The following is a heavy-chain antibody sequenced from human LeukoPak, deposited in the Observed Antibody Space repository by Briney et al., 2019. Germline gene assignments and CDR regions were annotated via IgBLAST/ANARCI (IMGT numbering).Heavy chain of an antibody. CDR3: ARAKGHYSGYDLSLPYGMDV. CDR2: ISSSSSYI. CDR1: GFTFSSYG. Sequence: GGSLRLSCAASGFTFSSYGMNWVRQAPGKGLEWVSSISSSSSYIYYADSVKGRFTISRENAKNSLYLQMNSLRAEDTAVYYCARAKGHYSGYDLSLPYGMDVWGQGTTVTVSS. V-gene: IGHV3-21*01. J-gene: IGHJ6*02. D-gene: IGHD5-12*01.